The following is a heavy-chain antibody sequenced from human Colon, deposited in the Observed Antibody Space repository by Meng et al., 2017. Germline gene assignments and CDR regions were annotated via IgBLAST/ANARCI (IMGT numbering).Heavy chain of an antibody. Sequence: QGLLEESGAGPVQPSGTLSLTCTVSGCSISRNNWWSWVRQSPGRGLEWIGEIYQSGSTNYSPSLKSRVTISLDKSKNQFSLKVSYITASYTAVYFCARVPTTVDPFASWGQGTLVTVSS. CDR3: ARVPTTVDPFAS. D-gene: IGHD4-23*01. J-gene: IGHJ5*02. CDR1: GCSISRNNW. V-gene: IGHV4-4*02. CDR2: IYQSGST.